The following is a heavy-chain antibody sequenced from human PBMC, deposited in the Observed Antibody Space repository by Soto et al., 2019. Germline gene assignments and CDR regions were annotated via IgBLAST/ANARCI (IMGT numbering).Heavy chain of an antibody. Sequence: QVQLVESGGGVVQPGRSLRLSCAASGFTFSSYAMHWVRQAPGKGLEWVAVISYDGSNKYYADSVKGRFTISRDNSKNTLYLQMNTLRAEDTAVYSCARNPGPCIDYWGQGTLVTVSS. CDR2: ISYDGSNK. CDR1: GFTFSSYA. J-gene: IGHJ4*02. CDR3: ARNPGPCIDY. V-gene: IGHV3-30-3*01.